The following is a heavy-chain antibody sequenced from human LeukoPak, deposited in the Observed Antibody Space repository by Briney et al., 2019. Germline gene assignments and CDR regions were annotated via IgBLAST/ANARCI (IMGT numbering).Heavy chain of an antibody. D-gene: IGHD3-22*01. CDR3: ARDRVSGLIATRPPGY. V-gene: IGHV3-33*01. J-gene: IGHJ4*02. CDR2: IWYGGSNK. Sequence: PGGSLRFSCAASGFTFGSYGMHWVRQAPGKGLEWVAVIWYGGSNKYYADSVKGRFTTSRDNSKNTLYLQMNSLRAEDTAVYYCARDRVSGLIATRPPGYWGQGTLVTVSS. CDR1: GFTFGSYG.